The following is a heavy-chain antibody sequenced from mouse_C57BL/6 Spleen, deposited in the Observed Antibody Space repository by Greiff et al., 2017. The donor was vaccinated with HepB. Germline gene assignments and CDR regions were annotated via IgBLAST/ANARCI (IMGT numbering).Heavy chain of an antibody. J-gene: IGHJ4*01. Sequence: VQLQQSGPELVKPGASVKISCKASGYTFTDYYMNWVKQSHGKSLEWIGDINPNNGGTSYNQKFKGKATLTVDKSSSTAYMELRSLTSEDSAVYCCARAGDPGAMDYWGQGTSVTVSS. V-gene: IGHV1-26*01. CDR3: ARAGDPGAMDY. CDR1: GYTFTDYY. CDR2: INPNNGGT.